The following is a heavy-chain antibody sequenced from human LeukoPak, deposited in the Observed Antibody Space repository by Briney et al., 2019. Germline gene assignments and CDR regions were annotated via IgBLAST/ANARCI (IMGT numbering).Heavy chain of an antibody. CDR3: ARGPLVGATTRPGIDY. Sequence: GGSLRVSCAASGFTFSSYAIHWVRQAPGKGLGWVAVISYDGSNKYYADSVKGRFTISRDNSKNTLYLQMNSLRAEDTAVYYCARGPLVGATTRPGIDYWGQGTLVTVSS. D-gene: IGHD1-26*01. V-gene: IGHV3-30-3*01. J-gene: IGHJ4*02. CDR2: ISYDGSNK. CDR1: GFTFSSYA.